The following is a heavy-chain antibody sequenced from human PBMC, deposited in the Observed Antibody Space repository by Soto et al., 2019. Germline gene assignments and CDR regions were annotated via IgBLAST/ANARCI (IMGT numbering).Heavy chain of an antibody. CDR3: TKAGGWYYYDSSGPPDDSHV. Sequence: PGGSLRLSCAASGFTFNFYAMAWVRQAPGKGLEWVSGISVNGRTNYADSVKGRFTISRDNSKNMVFLQMDTLRAEDTALYYCTKAGGWYYYDSSGPPDDSHVWGQGTMVTVSS. CDR2: ISVNGRT. V-gene: IGHV3-23*01. J-gene: IGHJ3*01. CDR1: GFTFNFYA. D-gene: IGHD3-22*01.